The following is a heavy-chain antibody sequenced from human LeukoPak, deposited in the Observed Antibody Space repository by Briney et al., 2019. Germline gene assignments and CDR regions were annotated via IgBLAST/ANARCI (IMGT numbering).Heavy chain of an antibody. CDR2: ISGSGGST. Sequence: GGSLRLSCAASGFTFSSYAMSWVRQAPGKGLEWVSAISGSGGSTYYADSVKGRFTISRDNAKNTLYLQMNSLRAEDTAVYYCARLGDSSGYYGMDVWGQGTTVTVSS. CDR3: ARLGDSSGYYGMDV. D-gene: IGHD6-19*01. J-gene: IGHJ6*02. V-gene: IGHV3-23*01. CDR1: GFTFSSYA.